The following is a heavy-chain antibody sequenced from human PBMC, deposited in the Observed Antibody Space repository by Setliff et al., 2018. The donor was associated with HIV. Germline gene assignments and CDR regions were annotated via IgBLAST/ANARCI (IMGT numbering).Heavy chain of an antibody. J-gene: IGHJ4*02. CDR3: GIRISTSVIWTFDY. Sequence: PGGSLRLSCEASGFTFNNHAMTWVRQAPGKGLEWVSAIGRTPGTIYYADSVKGRFAISRDNSMNTLSLQMNSLRAEDTAVYYCGIRISTSVIWTFDYWGQGMLVTVSS. CDR2: IGRTPGTI. CDR1: GFTFNNHA. V-gene: IGHV3-23*01. D-gene: IGHD1-1*01.